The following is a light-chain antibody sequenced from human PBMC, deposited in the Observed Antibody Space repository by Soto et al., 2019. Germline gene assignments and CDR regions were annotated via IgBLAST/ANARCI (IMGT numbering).Light chain of an antibody. CDR1: QSIGSS. V-gene: IGKV1-39*01. J-gene: IGKJ5*01. CDR2: GAS. CDR3: PQRRSMPPT. Sequence: IQMTQKPSSLSAYVGDRLIINCRANQSIGSSLNGYHKNSGKXHQXXIYGASILQSGVPSRFSGSGSGTDYTLTISSLQPEDGVIYDCPQRRSMPPTFGPGTRLEIK.